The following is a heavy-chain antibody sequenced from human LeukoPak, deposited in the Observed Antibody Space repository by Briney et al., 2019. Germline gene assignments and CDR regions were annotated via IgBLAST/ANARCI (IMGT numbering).Heavy chain of an antibody. CDR1: GFTFSSYA. V-gene: IGHV3-23*01. CDR3: ARNLAAAVNYYYYGMDV. Sequence: GGSLRLSCAASGFTFSSYAMSWVRQAPGKGLEWASAISGSGGSTYYADSVKGRFTISRDNAKNSLYLQMNSLRAEDTAVYYCARNLAAAVNYYYYGMDVWGQGTTVTVSS. J-gene: IGHJ6*02. D-gene: IGHD6-13*01. CDR2: ISGSGGST.